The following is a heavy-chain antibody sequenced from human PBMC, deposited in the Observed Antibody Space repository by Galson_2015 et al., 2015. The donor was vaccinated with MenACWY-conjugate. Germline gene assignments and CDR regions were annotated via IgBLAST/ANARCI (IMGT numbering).Heavy chain of an antibody. D-gene: IGHD2/OR15-2a*01. CDR1: GGSASRRGYS. CDR3: AREFSY. Sequence: SEPLSLTCTVSGGSASRRGYSWTWILQPPGKGLEWIGLIYDSGTTKYNPSLKGRVTISLDTSKNQVSLKLSSVTAADTAVYYCAREFSYWGQGTLFTVSS. J-gene: IGHJ4*02. CDR2: IYDSGTT. V-gene: IGHV4-61*08.